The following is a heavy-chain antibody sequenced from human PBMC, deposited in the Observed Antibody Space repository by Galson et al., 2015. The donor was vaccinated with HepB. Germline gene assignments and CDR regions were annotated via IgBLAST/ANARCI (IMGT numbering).Heavy chain of an antibody. D-gene: IGHD4-17*01. CDR1: GFTFSSYA. Sequence: SLRLSCAASGFTFSSYAMHWVRQAPGKGLEYVSAISSNGGSTYYADSVKGRFTISRDNSKNTLYLQMSSLRAEDTAVYYCVKGVTTVIYGDAFDIWGQGTMVTVSS. J-gene: IGHJ3*02. CDR2: ISSNGGST. V-gene: IGHV3-64D*06. CDR3: VKGVTTVIYGDAFDI.